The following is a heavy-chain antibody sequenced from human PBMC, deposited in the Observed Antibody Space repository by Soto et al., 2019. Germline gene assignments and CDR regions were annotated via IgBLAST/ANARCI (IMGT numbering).Heavy chain of an antibody. CDR1: GFIFGNAW. CDR2: IKSKTDGGTT. V-gene: IGHV3-15*01. Sequence: EVQLVESGGGLVKPGGSLRLSCEAPGFIFGNAWMSWVRQAPGRGLGWVGRIKSKTDGGTTDYAAPVKGRFTISRDDSKNTLYLQMNSLKTEDTAVYYCTTVVAAALGEYYFDYWGQGTLVTVSS. J-gene: IGHJ4*02. D-gene: IGHD6-13*01. CDR3: TTVVAAALGEYYFDY.